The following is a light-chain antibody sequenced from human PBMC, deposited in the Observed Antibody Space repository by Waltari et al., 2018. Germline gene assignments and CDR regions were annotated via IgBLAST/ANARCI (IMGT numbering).Light chain of an antibody. J-gene: IGKJ1*01. CDR2: AAS. Sequence: DIQMTQSPSSLSASVGDRVTITCRASQSISSYLNWYQQKPGKAPKLLISAASSLQSGVPSRFSGSGSGTDFTLTISSLQPEDFATYYCQQYNSYPWTFGQGSKVEV. CDR3: QQYNSYPWT. V-gene: IGKV1-39*01. CDR1: QSISSY.